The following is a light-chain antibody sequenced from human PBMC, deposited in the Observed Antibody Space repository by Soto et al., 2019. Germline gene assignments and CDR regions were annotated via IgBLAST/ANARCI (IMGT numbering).Light chain of an antibody. J-gene: IGKJ2*01. V-gene: IGKV3-15*01. CDR3: QQYNNWPPYT. CDR1: LSVSSK. CDR2: GAS. Sequence: ETVMTQSPATLSVSPGERATLSCRASLSVSSKLAWYQQKPGQAPRLIIYGASPRAAAIPGRFSGSGSGTAFTLTISSLQSEDFAVYYCQQYNNWPPYTFGQGTKLEIK.